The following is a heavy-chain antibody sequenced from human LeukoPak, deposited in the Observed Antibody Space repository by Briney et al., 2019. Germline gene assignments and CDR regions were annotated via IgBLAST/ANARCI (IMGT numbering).Heavy chain of an antibody. CDR3: AREATYYYDSSVYYYAAKSFDY. CDR1: GFTFSSYA. J-gene: IGHJ4*02. D-gene: IGHD3-22*01. CDR2: ISGSGTGT. V-gene: IGHV3-23*01. Sequence: GGSLRLSCAASGFTFSSYAMSWVRQAPGKGLEWVSGNSGGGTGKGLEWVSAISGSGTGTYYTASVKGRFTISRDNSKNTLYLEMNSLRAEDTAVYYCAREATYYYDSSVYYYAAKSFDYWGQGTLVTVSS.